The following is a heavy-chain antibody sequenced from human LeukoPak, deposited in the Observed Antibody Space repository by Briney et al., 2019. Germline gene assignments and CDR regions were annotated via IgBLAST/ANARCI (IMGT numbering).Heavy chain of an antibody. CDR2: ISTSGGST. J-gene: IGHJ4*02. V-gene: IGHV3-23*01. CDR3: AKVSDSSGYYYYFDY. CDR1: GFTFSSHA. Sequence: PGGSLRLSCAASGFTFSSHAMSWVRQAPGKGLEWVSAISTSGGSTYYADSVKGRFTISRDNSKNTLYLQMNSLRAEDTAVYYCAKVSDSSGYYYYFDYWGQGTLVTVSS. D-gene: IGHD3-22*01.